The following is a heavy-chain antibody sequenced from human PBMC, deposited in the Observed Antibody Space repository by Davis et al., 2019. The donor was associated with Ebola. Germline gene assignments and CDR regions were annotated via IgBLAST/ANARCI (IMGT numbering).Heavy chain of an antibody. CDR2: ISGSGGAT. Sequence: GGSLRLSCAASGFTFSSYAMSWVRQAPGKGLEWVSSISGSGGATYYADSVKGRFTISRDSSKDTLYLQMNSLRAEDTAVYYCAKGSLEITMIVGGPPGFDPWGQGTLVTVSS. J-gene: IGHJ5*02. CDR3: AKGSLEITMIVGGPPGFDP. CDR1: GFTFSSYA. D-gene: IGHD3-22*01. V-gene: IGHV3-23*01.